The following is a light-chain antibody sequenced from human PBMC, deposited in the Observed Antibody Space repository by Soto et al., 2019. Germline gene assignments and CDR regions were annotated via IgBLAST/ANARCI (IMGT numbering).Light chain of an antibody. CDR3: QKYSSCPFA. V-gene: IGKV1-27*01. Sequence: DIVMTQSPSSLSASAGERVAITCRASQGISNYLAWYQQKPGKVPKRLIYAASTLQSGITSRFSGSGSGTDFTLTISSLQPEDVATYYCQKYSSCPFAFGAGTKVDIK. CDR1: QGISNY. CDR2: AAS. J-gene: IGKJ3*01.